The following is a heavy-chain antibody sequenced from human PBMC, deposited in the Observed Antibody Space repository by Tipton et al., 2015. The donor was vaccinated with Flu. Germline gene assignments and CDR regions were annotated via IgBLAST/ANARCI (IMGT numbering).Heavy chain of an antibody. V-gene: IGHV4-59*01. J-gene: IGHJ5*02. Sequence: TLSLTCTVSGGSISSYYWSWIRQPPGKGLEWIGYIYYSGSTNYNPSLQGRVTISLDTSKNQVSLTLSSVTAADTAVYFCARGRYSSSWYVFDPWGQGTLVTVSS. D-gene: IGHD6-13*01. CDR1: GGSISSYY. CDR3: ARGRYSSSWYVFDP. CDR2: IYYSGST.